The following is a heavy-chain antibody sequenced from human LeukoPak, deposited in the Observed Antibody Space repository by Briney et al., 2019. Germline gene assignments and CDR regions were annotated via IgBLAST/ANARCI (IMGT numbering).Heavy chain of an antibody. V-gene: IGHV4-59*01. CDR3: AGYGSGSYWGAFDI. CDR2: IYYSGST. Sequence: SETLSLTCTVSGGSISSYYWSWIRQPPGKGLEWIGYIYYSGSTNYNPSLKSRVTISVDTSKNQFSLKLSSVTAADTAEYYCAGYGSGSYWGAFDIWGQGTMVTVSS. CDR1: GGSISSYY. J-gene: IGHJ3*02. D-gene: IGHD3-10*01.